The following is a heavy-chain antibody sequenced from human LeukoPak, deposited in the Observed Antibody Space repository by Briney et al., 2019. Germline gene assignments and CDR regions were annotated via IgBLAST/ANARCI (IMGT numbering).Heavy chain of an antibody. CDR1: GGSISSSSYY. D-gene: IGHD3-10*01. V-gene: IGHV4-39*07. CDR2: IYYSGST. Sequence: SSETLSLTCTVSGGSISSSSYYRGWIRQPPGKGLEWIGSIYYSGSTYYNPSLKSRVTISVDTSKNQFSLKLSSVTAADTAVYYCARDRRGSGSPAPYWGQGTLVTVSS. J-gene: IGHJ4*02. CDR3: ARDRRGSGSPAPY.